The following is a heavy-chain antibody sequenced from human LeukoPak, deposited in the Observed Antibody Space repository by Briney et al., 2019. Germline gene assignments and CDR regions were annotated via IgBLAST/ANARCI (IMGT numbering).Heavy chain of an antibody. V-gene: IGHV3-30-3*01. D-gene: IGHD7-27*01. CDR2: ISYDGSKK. CDR3: ARDSARLGISWYFDL. CDR1: GFTFRSYA. Sequence: PGGSLRLSCAASGFTFRSYAMNWVRQAPGKGLEWLAVISYDGSKKYYADSVQGRFTISRDDSKNTLHLQMNSLRAEDTAVYHCARDSARLGISWYFDLWGRGTLVAVSS. J-gene: IGHJ2*01.